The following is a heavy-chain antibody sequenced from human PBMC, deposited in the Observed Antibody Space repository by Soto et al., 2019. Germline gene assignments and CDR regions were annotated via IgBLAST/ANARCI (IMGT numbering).Heavy chain of an antibody. V-gene: IGHV3-11*01. Sequence: VGSLRLSCAASGFTFSDYYMTWIRQAPGSGLEWVSYISSSSGTISYANSVKGRFTISRDNAQNSLYLQMTSLRAEDTAVYYCARGTYRSKTDFDYWGQGTLVTVSS. CDR1: GFTFSDYY. CDR2: ISSSSGTI. CDR3: ARGTYRSKTDFDY. D-gene: IGHD6-13*01. J-gene: IGHJ4*02.